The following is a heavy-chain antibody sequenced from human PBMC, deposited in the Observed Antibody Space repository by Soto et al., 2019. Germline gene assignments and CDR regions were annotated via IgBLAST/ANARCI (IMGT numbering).Heavy chain of an antibody. CDR2: ISGSGGST. J-gene: IGHJ6*02. CDR1: GFTFSSYA. CDR3: AKETRVGPYYYYGMDV. V-gene: IGHV3-23*01. D-gene: IGHD4-17*01. Sequence: AGGSLRFSCAASGFTFSSYAMSWVRQAPGKGLEWVSAISGSGGSTYYVDSVKGRFTISRDNSKNTLYLQMNSLRAEDTAVYYCAKETRVGPYYYYGMDVWGQGTTVTVSS.